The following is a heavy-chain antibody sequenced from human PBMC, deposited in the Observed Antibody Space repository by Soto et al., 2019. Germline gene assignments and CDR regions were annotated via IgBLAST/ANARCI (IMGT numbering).Heavy chain of an antibody. CDR1: GYTFTSYG. D-gene: IGHD3-16*02. CDR3: ARGSYPQPHFDY. V-gene: IGHV1-18*04. CDR2: ISAYNGNT. J-gene: IGHJ4*01. Sequence: QVQLVQSGAEVKKPGASVKVSCKASGYTFTSYGISWVRQAPGQGLEWMGWISAYNGNTNYSQKLQGRVTKTTDTSTNTAYIEPRGLRSDDTAVYYYARGSYPQPHFDYWGHGILVTVSS.